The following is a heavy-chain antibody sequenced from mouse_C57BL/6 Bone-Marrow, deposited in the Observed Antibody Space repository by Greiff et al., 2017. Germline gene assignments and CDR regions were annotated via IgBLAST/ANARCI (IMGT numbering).Heavy chain of an antibody. J-gene: IGHJ3*01. D-gene: IGHD1-1*01. V-gene: IGHV5-9-1*02. CDR3: TREDYYGSSSFAY. CDR2: ISSGGDYI. Sequence: EVQGVESGEGLVKPGGSLKLSCAASGFTFSSYAMSWVRQTPEKRLEWVAYISSGGDYIYYADTVKGRFTISRDNARNTRYLQMSRLKSEDTAMYYCTREDYYGSSSFAYWGQGTLVTVSA. CDR1: GFTFSSYA.